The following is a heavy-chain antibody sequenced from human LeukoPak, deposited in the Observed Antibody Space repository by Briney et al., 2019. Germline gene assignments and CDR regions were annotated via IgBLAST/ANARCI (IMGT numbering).Heavy chain of an antibody. D-gene: IGHD3-10*01. CDR3: ARALITMVRGVNWFDP. CDR2: INSDGGST. CDR1: GFTFSSYW. V-gene: IGHV3-74*01. Sequence: PGGSLRLSCAASGFTFSSYWMHWVRQAPGKGLVWVSRINSDGGSTSYADSVKGRFTISRDNAKNTLYLQMNSLRAEDTAVYYCARALITMVRGVNWFDPWGQGTLVTVSS. J-gene: IGHJ5*02.